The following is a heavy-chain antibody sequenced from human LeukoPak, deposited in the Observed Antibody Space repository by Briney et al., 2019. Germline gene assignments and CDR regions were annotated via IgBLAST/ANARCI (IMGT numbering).Heavy chain of an antibody. Sequence: SVKVSCKASGGTFSSYAINWVRQAPGQGLEWMGGIIPIFGTANYAQKFQGRVTMTRDTSISTAYMELSSLRSEDTAVYYCARTSPDYGDYYMDVWGKGTTVTVSS. V-gene: IGHV1-69*05. CDR3: ARTSPDYGDYYMDV. CDR2: IIPIFGTA. D-gene: IGHD4-17*01. J-gene: IGHJ6*03. CDR1: GGTFSSYA.